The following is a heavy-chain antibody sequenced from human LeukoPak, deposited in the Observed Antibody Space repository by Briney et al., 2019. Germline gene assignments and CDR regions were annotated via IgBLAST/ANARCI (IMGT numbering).Heavy chain of an antibody. Sequence: ASVKVSCKVSGYTLTELSMHWVRQAPGKGLEWMGGFDPEDGETIYAQKFQGGVTMTEDTSTDTAYMELSSLRSEDTAVYYCATIATSHSSGSYYFDYWGQGTLVTVSS. CDR1: GYTLTELS. CDR3: ATIATSHSSGSYYFDY. V-gene: IGHV1-24*01. J-gene: IGHJ4*02. CDR2: FDPEDGET. D-gene: IGHD3-22*01.